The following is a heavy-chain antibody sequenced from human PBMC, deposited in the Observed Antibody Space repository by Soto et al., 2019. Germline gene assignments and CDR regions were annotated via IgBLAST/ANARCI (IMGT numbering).Heavy chain of an antibody. V-gene: IGHV1-2*04. CDR3: ARAHVLLWFGEPNDAFDI. D-gene: IGHD3-10*01. J-gene: IGHJ3*02. CDR1: GYTFTGYY. Sequence: ASVKVSCKASGYTFTGYYMHWARQAPGQGLEWMGWINPNSGGTNYAQKFQGWVTMTRDTSISTAYMELSRLRSDDTAVYYCARAHVLLWFGEPNDAFDIWGQGTMVTVSS. CDR2: INPNSGGT.